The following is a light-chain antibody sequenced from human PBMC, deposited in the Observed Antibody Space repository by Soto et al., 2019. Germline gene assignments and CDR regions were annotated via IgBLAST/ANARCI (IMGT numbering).Light chain of an antibody. V-gene: IGKV3-11*01. CDR2: DAS. CDR3: QQRSNWPPVT. Sequence: DIFLTQSPSTLFVSPFEQATLSFRASQSVSSYLAWYQQKPGQAPRLLIYDASNRATGIPARFSGSGSGTDFTLTISSLEPEDFAVYYCQQRSNWPPVTFGQGTKVDIK. J-gene: IGKJ1*01. CDR1: QSVSSY.